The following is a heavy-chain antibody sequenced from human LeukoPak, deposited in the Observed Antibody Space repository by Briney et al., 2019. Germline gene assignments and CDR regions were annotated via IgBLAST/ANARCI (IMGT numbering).Heavy chain of an antibody. V-gene: IGHV4-30-4*08. J-gene: IGHJ6*03. D-gene: IGHD1-26*01. CDR2: IYYSGST. CDR3: ARVRYSGYYYYYYMDV. Sequence: SETLSLTCTVSGGSISSGDYYWSWIRQPPGKGLEWIGYIYYSGSTYYNPSLKSRVTISVDTSKNQFSLKLSPVTAADTAVYYCARVRYSGYYYYYYMDVWGKGTTVTVSS. CDR1: GGSISSGDYY.